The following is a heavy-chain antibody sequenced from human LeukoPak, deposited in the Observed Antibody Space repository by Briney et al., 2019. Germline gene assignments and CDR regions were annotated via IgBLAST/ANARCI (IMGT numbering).Heavy chain of an antibody. D-gene: IGHD4-17*01. CDR1: GFTFSSYS. J-gene: IGHJ4*02. Sequence: GGSLRLSCAASGFTFSSYSMNWVRQAPGKGLEWVASISSSSSYIYYADSVKGRFTISRDNAKNSLYLQMNSLRAEDTAVYYCARWAGFNYGEYGGGDYWGQGTLVTVSS. CDR2: ISSSSSYI. V-gene: IGHV3-21*01. CDR3: ARWAGFNYGEYGGGDY.